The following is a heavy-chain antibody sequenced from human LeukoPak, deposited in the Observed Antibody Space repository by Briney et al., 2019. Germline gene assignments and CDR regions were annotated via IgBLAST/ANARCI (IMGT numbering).Heavy chain of an antibody. CDR3: AREGWAVARKVDY. CDR1: GFPFSNYW. J-gene: IGHJ4*02. CDR2: INTDERTT. V-gene: IGHV3-74*01. Sequence: PGGSLRLSCTASGFPFSNYWMHWVRQAPGKGLLWVSRINTDERTTDYADSVKGRFTISRDNARNTLYLQMNSLGAEDTGVYYCAREGWAVARKVDYWGRGTLVTVSS. D-gene: IGHD6-19*01.